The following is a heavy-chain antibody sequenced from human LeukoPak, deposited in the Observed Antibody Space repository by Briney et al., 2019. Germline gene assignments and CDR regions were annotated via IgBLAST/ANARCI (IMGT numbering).Heavy chain of an antibody. D-gene: IGHD6-19*01. CDR2: ISGSGGST. CDR3: AKDWAVAGY. Sequence: GGSLRLSCAASGFTFSTYAMSWVRQAPGKGLEWVSVISGSGGSTYYADSMKGRFTISRDDSKNTLYLQMNSLRAEDTAVYYCAKDWAVAGYWGQGTLVTVSS. CDR1: GFTFSTYA. V-gene: IGHV3-23*01. J-gene: IGHJ4*02.